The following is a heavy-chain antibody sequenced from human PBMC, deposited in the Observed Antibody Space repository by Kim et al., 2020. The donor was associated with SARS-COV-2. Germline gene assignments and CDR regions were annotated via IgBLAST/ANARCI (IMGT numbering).Heavy chain of an antibody. D-gene: IGHD2-21*01. V-gene: IGHV1-69*01. J-gene: IGHJ4*02. Sequence: NYATKTQGRVTITADESTSTAYMELRSLRSEDTAVYYCARRLLDSAGFDYWGQGTLVTVSS. CDR3: ARRLLDSAGFDY.